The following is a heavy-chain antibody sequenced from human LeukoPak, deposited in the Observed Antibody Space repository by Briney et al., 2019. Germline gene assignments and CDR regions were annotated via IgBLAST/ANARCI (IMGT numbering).Heavy chain of an antibody. V-gene: IGHV1-2*02. J-gene: IGHJ3*02. CDR2: INPNSGGT. Sequence: PGTSVKVSFKASGFTFTSSTMQWVRQARGQGLEWMGWINPNSGGTNYAQKFQGRVTMTRDTSISTAYMELSSLRSEDTAVYYCARGSGGFDAFDIWGQGTMVTVSS. D-gene: IGHD4-23*01. CDR3: ARGSGGFDAFDI. CDR1: GFTFTSST.